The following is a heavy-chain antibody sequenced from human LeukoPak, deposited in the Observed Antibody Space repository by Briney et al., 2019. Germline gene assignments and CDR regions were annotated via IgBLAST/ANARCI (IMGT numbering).Heavy chain of an antibody. D-gene: IGHD3-10*01. CDR3: AKDALWFGPQGGWFDP. Sequence: GGSLRLSCAASGFTFSSYGMHWVRQAPGKGLEWVAVISYDGSNKYYADSVKGRFTISRDNSKNTLYLRMNSLRAEDTAVYYCAKDALWFGPQGGWFDPWGQGTLVTVSS. CDR2: ISYDGSNK. CDR1: GFTFSSYG. J-gene: IGHJ5*02. V-gene: IGHV3-30*18.